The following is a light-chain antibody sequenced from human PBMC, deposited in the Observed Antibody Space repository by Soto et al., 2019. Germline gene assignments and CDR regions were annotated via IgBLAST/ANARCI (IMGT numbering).Light chain of an antibody. CDR1: QSINSW. V-gene: IGKV1-5*03. CDR2: KAS. Sequence: DIQMTQSPFTLSASVGDRVTITCRASQSINSWLAWYQQKPGRAPKLLIYKASSLESGVPSRFSGSGSGTEFTLTISSLQPDDFATYYCQQYTSYSTFGQGTKVEIK. J-gene: IGKJ1*01. CDR3: QQYTSYST.